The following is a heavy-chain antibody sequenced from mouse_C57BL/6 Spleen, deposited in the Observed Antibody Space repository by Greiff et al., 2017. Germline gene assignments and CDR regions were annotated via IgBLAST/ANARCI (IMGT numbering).Heavy chain of an antibody. CDR1: GFTFSDYY. CDR3: ARGLYYSGSSYNYAMDY. D-gene: IGHD1-1*01. Sequence: EVKLVESEGGLVQPGSSMKLSCTASGFTFSDYYMAWVRQVPEQGLEWVANINSDGSSTYYLDSLKSRFIISRDNAKNILYLQISSLKTEDTATYYCARGLYYSGSSYNYAMDYWGQGTSVTVSS. V-gene: IGHV5-16*01. CDR2: INSDGSST. J-gene: IGHJ4*01.